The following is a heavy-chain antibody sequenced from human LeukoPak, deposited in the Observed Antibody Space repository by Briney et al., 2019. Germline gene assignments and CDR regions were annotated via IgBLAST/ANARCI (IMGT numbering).Heavy chain of an antibody. CDR2: IQYDGSNK. Sequence: PGGSLRLSCAASGFTFSSYAMHWVRQAPGKGLEWVAFIQYDGSNKYYADSVKGRFTISRDNSKNTLYLQMNSLRAEDTAVYYCTKDSRRRKTYYYDSSALYFFDYWGQGTLVTVSS. CDR1: GFTFSSYA. V-gene: IGHV3-30*02. CDR3: TKDSRRRKTYYYDSSALYFFDY. D-gene: IGHD3-22*01. J-gene: IGHJ4*02.